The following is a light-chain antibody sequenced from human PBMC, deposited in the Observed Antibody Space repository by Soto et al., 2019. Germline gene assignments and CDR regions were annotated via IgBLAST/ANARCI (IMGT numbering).Light chain of an antibody. V-gene: IGKV3D-15*01. CDR3: QERNRWPRGT. CDR2: GAS. Sequence: ETVVTQSPATLSVSPGERATLSCRASQSVTTNLAWYQQKSGQAPRLLIYGASTRAPGIPARFSGSGSGTDFTLTISSLEPEDFAVYFCQERNRWPRGTFGAGTKVEI. CDR1: QSVTTN. J-gene: IGKJ4*01.